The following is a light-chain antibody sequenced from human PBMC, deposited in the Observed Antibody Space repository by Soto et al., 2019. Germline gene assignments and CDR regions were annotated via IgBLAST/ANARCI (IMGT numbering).Light chain of an antibody. CDR3: SSYTTSNTYV. Sequence: QSVLTQPASVSGSPGQSITFSCTGTSSDIGVYNYVSWYQQHPGKAPKLMIYEVNNRPSGVSNRFSGSKSGNTASLTISGLQAEDEADYYCSSYTTSNTYVFGTGTKSPS. CDR1: SSDIGVYNY. CDR2: EVN. V-gene: IGLV2-14*01. J-gene: IGLJ1*01.